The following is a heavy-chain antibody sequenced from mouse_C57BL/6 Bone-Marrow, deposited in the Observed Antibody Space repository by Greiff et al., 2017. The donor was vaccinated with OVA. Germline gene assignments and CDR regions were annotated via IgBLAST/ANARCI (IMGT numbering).Heavy chain of an antibody. D-gene: IGHD1-1*01. CDR3: ARSDGSSYVFAY. CDR2: IDPSDSYT. CDR1: GYTFTSYW. Sequence: VQLQQPGAELVKPGASVKLSCKASGYTFTSYWMQWVKQRPGQGLEWIGEIDPSDSYTNYNQKFKGKATLTVDTSSSTAYMQLSSLTSEDSAVYYCARSDGSSYVFAYWGQGTLVTVSA. V-gene: IGHV1-50*01. J-gene: IGHJ3*01.